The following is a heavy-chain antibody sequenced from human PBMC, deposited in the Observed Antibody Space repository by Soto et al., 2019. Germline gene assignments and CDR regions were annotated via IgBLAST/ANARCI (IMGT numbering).Heavy chain of an antibody. D-gene: IGHD3-10*01. CDR1: GYTFTSYC. CDR3: ARGYYPGSVGNAFDI. V-gene: IGHV1-18*01. Sequence: ASVKVCCKASGYTFTSYCISWVRQAPGQGLEWMGWISAYNGNTNYAQKLQGRVTMTTDTSTSTAYMELRSLRSDDTAVYYCARGYYPGSVGNAFDIWGQGTMVTVSS. J-gene: IGHJ3*02. CDR2: ISAYNGNT.